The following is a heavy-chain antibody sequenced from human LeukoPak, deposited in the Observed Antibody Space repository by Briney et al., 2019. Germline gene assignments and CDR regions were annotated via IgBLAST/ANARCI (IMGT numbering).Heavy chain of an antibody. V-gene: IGHV3-53*01. CDR1: GFTVSSNY. Sequence: GGSLRLSCATSGFTVSSNYMSWVRQAPGKGLEWVSVIYSGGSTYYADSVKGRFTISRDNSKNTLYLQMNSLRAEDTAVYYCARTYYYDKQPNWFDPWGQGTLVTVSS. CDR3: ARTYYYDKQPNWFDP. D-gene: IGHD3-22*01. J-gene: IGHJ5*02. CDR2: IYSGGST.